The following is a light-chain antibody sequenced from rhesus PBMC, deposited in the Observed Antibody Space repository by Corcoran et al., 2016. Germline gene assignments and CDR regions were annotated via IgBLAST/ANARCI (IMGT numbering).Light chain of an antibody. CDR3: QHYYSTPYS. Sequence: DIQMTQSPSSLSASVGDRVTITCRESQGITNDLAWYQQKPGENPKLLIYEASSLESGIPSRFSGSGSGTDFTLTISSLQSEDFATYYCQHYYSTPYSFGQGTKVEIK. CDR2: EAS. CDR1: QGITND. V-gene: IGKV1S17*01. J-gene: IGKJ2*01.